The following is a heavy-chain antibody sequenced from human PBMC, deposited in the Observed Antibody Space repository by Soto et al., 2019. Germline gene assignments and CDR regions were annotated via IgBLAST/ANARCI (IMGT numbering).Heavy chain of an antibody. CDR1: EITFSRYA. D-gene: IGHD6-6*01. CDR3: AKNSRTTSSRGAFDI. CDR2: ISGGGSST. Sequence: EVQLLESGGGLVQPGGSLRLSCAASEITFSRYAMSWVRQAPGKGLEWASGISGGGSSTYYADSVKGRFTLSRDNSKYTLYLQMNSLRAEDTGVYYCAKNSRTTSSRGAFDIWGQGTMVTVSS. J-gene: IGHJ3*02. V-gene: IGHV3-23*01.